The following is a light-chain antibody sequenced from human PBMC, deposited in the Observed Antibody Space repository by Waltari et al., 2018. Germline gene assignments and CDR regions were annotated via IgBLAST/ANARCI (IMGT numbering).Light chain of an antibody. Sequence: QSALTQPASVSGSPGQSITISCTGTNNDIGSYNLVSWYQQHPGKAPKVIIFEVNKRPSGVSNRVSGSKSDNTASLTVSGLHPEDEADYYCCSYAGTPRVVFGGGTKLTVL. J-gene: IGLJ2*01. CDR3: CSYAGTPRVV. CDR1: NNDIGSYNL. V-gene: IGLV2-23*02. CDR2: EVN.